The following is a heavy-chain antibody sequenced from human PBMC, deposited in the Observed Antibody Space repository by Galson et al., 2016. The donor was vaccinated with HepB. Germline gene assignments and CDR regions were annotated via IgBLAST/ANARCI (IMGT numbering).Heavy chain of an antibody. V-gene: IGHV5-51*01. CDR1: GFQFSKYW. Sequence: QSGAEVKKPGESLKISCRGFGFQFSKYWIGWVRQMPGTGLEWMGIIYPGDSDTRYNPSFQGQVTISADKSTHTTYLQWSGLKSSNTAMYYFVRLRVEGIRADYFQYWGQGTLPIVSS. CDR3: VRLRVEGIRADYFQY. CDR2: IYPGDSDT. J-gene: IGHJ4*02. D-gene: IGHD3-3*02.